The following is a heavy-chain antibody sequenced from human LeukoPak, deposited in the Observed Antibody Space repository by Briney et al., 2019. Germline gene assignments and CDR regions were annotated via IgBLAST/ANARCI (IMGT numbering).Heavy chain of an antibody. J-gene: IGHJ4*02. D-gene: IGHD2-2*01. V-gene: IGHV4-61*02. CDR3: AKDQMRYCSSTSCYPFDY. Sequence: SETLSLTCTVSGGSISSGSYYWSWIRQPAGKGLEWIGRISTSGSTNYNPSLKSRVTISVDTSKNQFSLKLSSVTASDTAVYYCAKDQMRYCSSTSCYPFDYWGQGTLVTVSS. CDR2: ISTSGST. CDR1: GGSISSGSYY.